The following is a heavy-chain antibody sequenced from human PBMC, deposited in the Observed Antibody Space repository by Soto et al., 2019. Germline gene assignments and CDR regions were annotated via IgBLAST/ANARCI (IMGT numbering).Heavy chain of an antibody. V-gene: IGHV1-69*12. CDR3: ARDRDYYGSGRGLYVDI. Sequence: QVQLVQSGAEVKKPGSAVKVSCKASGGTFSSYAISWVRQAPGQGLEWMGGIIPIIGTANYAQKFQGRVTITADESTSTAYMELSSLRSEDTAVYYCARDRDYYGSGRGLYVDIWGQGTMVTVSS. D-gene: IGHD3-10*01. CDR2: IIPIIGTA. J-gene: IGHJ3*02. CDR1: GGTFSSYA.